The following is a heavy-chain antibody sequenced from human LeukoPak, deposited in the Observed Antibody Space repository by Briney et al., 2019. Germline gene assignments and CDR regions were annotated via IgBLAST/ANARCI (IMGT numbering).Heavy chain of an antibody. CDR2: INPNSGGT. CDR1: GYTFTGYY. CDR3: ARDKDSSGFDP. Sequence: WASVKVSCKASGYTFTGYYMHWVRQAPGQGLEWMGWINPNSGGTNYAQKFQGWVTMTRDTSISTAYMELSRLRSDDTAVYYCARDKDSSGFDPWGQGTLVTVSS. J-gene: IGHJ5*02. V-gene: IGHV1-2*04. D-gene: IGHD3-22*01.